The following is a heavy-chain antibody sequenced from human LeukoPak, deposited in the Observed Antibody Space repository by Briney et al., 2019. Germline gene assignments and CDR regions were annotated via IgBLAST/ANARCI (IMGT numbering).Heavy chain of an antibody. CDR1: GGSISSSSYS. Sequence: PSETLSLTCTVSGGSISSSSYSWGWIRQPPGKGLEWIGSIYYSGSTYYNPSLKSRVTISVDTSKNQFSLKLSSVTAADTAVYYCASSGNYDSSGYYYKVGYFDYWGQGTLVTVSS. D-gene: IGHD3-22*01. V-gene: IGHV4-39*01. CDR3: ASSGNYDSSGYYYKVGYFDY. CDR2: IYYSGST. J-gene: IGHJ4*02.